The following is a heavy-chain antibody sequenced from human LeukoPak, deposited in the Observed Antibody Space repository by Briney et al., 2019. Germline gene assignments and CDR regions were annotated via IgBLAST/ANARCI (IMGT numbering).Heavy chain of an antibody. V-gene: IGHV1-2*02. CDR1: GYTFTGYY. J-gene: IGHJ6*02. D-gene: IGHD2-2*01. CDR3: ARNRRYQLQNYPRHWGGGMDV. CDR2: INPNSGGT. Sequence: ASVKVSCKASGYTFTGYYMHWVRQAPGQGLEWMGWINPNSGGTNYAQKFQGRVTMTRDTSISTAYMELSRLRSDDTAVYYCARNRRYQLQNYPRHWGGGMDVWGQGTTVTVSS.